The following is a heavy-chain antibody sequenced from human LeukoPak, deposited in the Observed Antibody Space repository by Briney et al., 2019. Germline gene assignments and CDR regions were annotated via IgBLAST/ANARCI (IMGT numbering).Heavy chain of an antibody. V-gene: IGHV4-59*01. CDR3: ARKLGYCSGGSCYGSNWFDP. Sequence: PSETLSLTCTVSGGSISSYYWSWIRQPPGKGLEWIGYIYYSGSTNYNPSLKSQVTISVDTSKNQFSLKLSSVTAADTAVYYCARKLGYCSGGSCYGSNWFDPWGQGTLVTVSS. D-gene: IGHD2-15*01. J-gene: IGHJ5*02. CDR1: GGSISSYY. CDR2: IYYSGST.